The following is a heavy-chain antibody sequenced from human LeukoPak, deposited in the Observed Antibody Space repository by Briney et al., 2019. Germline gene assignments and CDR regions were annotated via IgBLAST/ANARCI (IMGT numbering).Heavy chain of an antibody. CDR2: IWYDGSNK. D-gene: IGHD2-15*01. CDR1: GFTFSSYG. CDR3: ARDGSRYSCIAYYYYGMDV. Sequence: GGSLRLFCAASGFTFSSYGMHWVRQAPGKGLEWVAVIWYDGSNKYYADSVKGRFTISRDNSKNTLYLQMNSLRAEDTAVYYCARDGSRYSCIAYYYYGMDVWGQGTTVTVSS. J-gene: IGHJ6*02. V-gene: IGHV3-33*08.